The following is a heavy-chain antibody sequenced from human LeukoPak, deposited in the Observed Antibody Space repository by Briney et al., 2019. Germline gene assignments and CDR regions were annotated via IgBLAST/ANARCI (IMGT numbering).Heavy chain of an antibody. CDR3: ARDDGGDFNDAFDI. CDR1: GGSFSGFH. J-gene: IGHJ3*02. D-gene: IGHD2-21*02. CDR2: INHSGST. V-gene: IGHV4-34*01. Sequence: SETLSLTCAVYGGSFSGFHWNWIRQPPGKGLEWIGDINHSGSTHYNPSLTSRVTISVDPSKNQFSLNLTSVTAADTAVYYCARDDGGDFNDAFDIWGQGTMVTISS.